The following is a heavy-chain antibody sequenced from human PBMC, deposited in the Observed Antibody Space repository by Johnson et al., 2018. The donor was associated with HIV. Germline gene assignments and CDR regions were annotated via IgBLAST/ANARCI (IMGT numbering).Heavy chain of an antibody. CDR2: IRWNSGSI. Sequence: QLVESGGGLVQPGRSLILSCAASGFTFNDYAMHWVRQAPGKGLEWVSGIRWNSGSIGYVDSVKGRFTISRDNAKNSLYLQMNSLRAEDTAVYYCARRCSSSGCSHGAFDIWGQGTVVTVSS. V-gene: IGHV3-9*01. J-gene: IGHJ3*02. CDR1: GFTFNDYA. CDR3: ARRCSSSGCSHGAFDI. D-gene: IGHD2-2*01.